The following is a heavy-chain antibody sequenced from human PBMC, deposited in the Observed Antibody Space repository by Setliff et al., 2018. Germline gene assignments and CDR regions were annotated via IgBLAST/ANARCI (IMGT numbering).Heavy chain of an antibody. Sequence: SETLSLTCTVSGDSISGGDYYWTWIRQPAGKRLEWIGRVYNSGTTYNAFFASRVTMSINTSKNQFSLNLNSVTAADTALYYCAKESLAINTRWFDPWGQGILVTVSS. V-gene: IGHV4-61*02. CDR1: GDSISGGDYY. J-gene: IGHJ5*02. D-gene: IGHD3-3*02. CDR3: AKESLAINTRWFDP. CDR2: VYNSGTT.